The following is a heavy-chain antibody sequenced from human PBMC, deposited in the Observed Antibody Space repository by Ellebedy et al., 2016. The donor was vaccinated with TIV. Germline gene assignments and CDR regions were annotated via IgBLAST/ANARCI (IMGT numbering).Heavy chain of an antibody. Sequence: GSLRLSCAVYGGSFSGYYWSWIRQPPGKGLEWIGEINHSGSTNYNPSLKSRVTVSVDTSKNQFSLKLSSVTAADTAVYHCARVLAPRYYYGSGSYYGGYYYDGMDVWGQGTTVTVSS. CDR2: INHSGST. V-gene: IGHV4-34*01. D-gene: IGHD3-10*01. J-gene: IGHJ6*02. CDR1: GGSFSGYY. CDR3: ARVLAPRYYYGSGSYYGGYYYDGMDV.